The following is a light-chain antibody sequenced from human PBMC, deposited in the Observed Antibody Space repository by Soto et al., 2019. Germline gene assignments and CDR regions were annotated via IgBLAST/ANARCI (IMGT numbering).Light chain of an antibody. V-gene: IGLV4-69*01. CDR1: SGHSTYA. CDR2: LNSDGSH. CDR3: QTWDTGIQV. Sequence: QLVLTQSPSASASLGASVKLTCTLNSGHSTYAIAWHQQQPEKGPRFLLKLNSDGSHRKGDGIPDRFSGSSSGAERYLTISSLQSEDEADYYCQTWDTGIQVFGGGTKLTVL. J-gene: IGLJ2*01.